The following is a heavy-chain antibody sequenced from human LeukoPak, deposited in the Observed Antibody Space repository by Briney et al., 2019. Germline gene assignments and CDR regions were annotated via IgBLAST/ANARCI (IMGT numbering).Heavy chain of an antibody. Sequence: PGGSLRLSCAASGFTFSSYAMSWVRQVPGKGLEWVSSINTSGGNTYYADSVKGRFTISRDSSKNNLYLQMNSLRVDDTAVYNCARQVGYCSGGSCYFDFWGQGTLVTVSS. V-gene: IGHV3-23*01. CDR1: GFTFSSYA. D-gene: IGHD2-15*01. CDR2: INTSGGNT. J-gene: IGHJ4*02. CDR3: ARQVGYCSGGSCYFDF.